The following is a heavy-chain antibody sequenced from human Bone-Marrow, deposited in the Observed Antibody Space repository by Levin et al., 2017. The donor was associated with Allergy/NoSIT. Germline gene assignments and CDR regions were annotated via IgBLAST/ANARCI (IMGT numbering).Heavy chain of an antibody. Sequence: SETLSLTCSVSGGSISSGDYYWSWIRQPPGKGLEWIGYIYYSGSTYYNPSLKNRVTLSVDTSKNHFSLKLSSVTAADTAVYYCARVGPTVTTLDYWGQGTLVTVSS. D-gene: IGHD4-17*01. J-gene: IGHJ4*02. CDR2: IYYSGST. CDR3: ARVGPTVTTLDY. CDR1: GGSISSGDYY. V-gene: IGHV4-30-4*01.